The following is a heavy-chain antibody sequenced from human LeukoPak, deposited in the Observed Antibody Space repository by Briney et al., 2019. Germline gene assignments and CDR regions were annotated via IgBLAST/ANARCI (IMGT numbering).Heavy chain of an antibody. D-gene: IGHD1-7*01. CDR2: ISYSGKT. J-gene: IGHJ3*02. CDR3: VRVGGTGKSDLEAFDI. CDR1: GGSISSHY. Sequence: SETLSLTCTVSGGSISSHYWSWIRQPPGKGLEWIGYISYSGKTNYNPSLKSRVTISADTSKSQSSLKVTSVTAADTAVYYCVRVGGTGKSDLEAFDIWGQGTMVTISS. V-gene: IGHV4-59*11.